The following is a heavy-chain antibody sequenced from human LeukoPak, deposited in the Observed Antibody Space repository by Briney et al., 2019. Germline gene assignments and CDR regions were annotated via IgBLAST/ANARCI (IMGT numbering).Heavy chain of an antibody. Sequence: GGSLRLSCAASGFTFSSYAMHWVRQAPGKGLEWVAVISYDGSNKYYADSVKGRFTISRDNSKNTLYLQMNSLRAEDTAVYYCARGGYDYWGQGTLVTVSS. CDR3: ARGGYDY. CDR2: ISYDGSNK. J-gene: IGHJ4*02. V-gene: IGHV3-30*04. CDR1: GFTFSSYA. D-gene: IGHD3-16*01.